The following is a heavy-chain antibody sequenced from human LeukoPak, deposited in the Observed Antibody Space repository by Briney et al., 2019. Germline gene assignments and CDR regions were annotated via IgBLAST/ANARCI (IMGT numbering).Heavy chain of an antibody. Sequence: GGSLRLSCAASGFTFSNYGMNWVRQAPGKGLEWVSGITGSGGNTYYADSVKGRFTISRDNSKNTMYLQMNSLRAEDTALYYCARVLGYCSGGSCYGFDPWGQGTLVTVSS. D-gene: IGHD2-15*01. V-gene: IGHV3-23*01. CDR2: ITGSGGNT. CDR1: GFTFSNYG. J-gene: IGHJ5*02. CDR3: ARVLGYCSGGSCYGFDP.